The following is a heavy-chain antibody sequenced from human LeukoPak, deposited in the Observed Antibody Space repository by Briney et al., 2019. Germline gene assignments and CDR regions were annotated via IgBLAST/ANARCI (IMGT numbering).Heavy chain of an antibody. V-gene: IGHV3-7*01. CDR3: ASGAGWESGY. Sequence: PGGSLRLSCAVSGSTSSRNFMSWVRQTPAKGLEWVANIDQDGSEKNYVDSVKGRFTISRDNAKNSLFLQMNSLRAEDTAIYYCASGAGWESGYWGQGTLVTVSS. CDR2: IDQDGSEK. D-gene: IGHD1-26*01. J-gene: IGHJ4*02. CDR1: GSTSSRNF.